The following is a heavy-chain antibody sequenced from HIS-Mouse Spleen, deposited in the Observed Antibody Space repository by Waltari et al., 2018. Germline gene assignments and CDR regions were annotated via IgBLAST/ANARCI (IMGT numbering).Heavy chain of an antibody. D-gene: IGHD4-4*01. J-gene: IGHJ4*02. Sequence: QLQLQESGPGLVKPSETMSLTCTVSGGSISSSSYYWGWIRQPPGKGLEWMGWMNPNSGNTGYAQKFQGRVTMTRNTSISTAYMELSSLRSEDTAVYYCARGHDYSNYFDYWGQGTLVTVSS. CDR3: ARGHDYSNYFDY. CDR1: GGSISSSS. CDR2: MNPNSGNT. V-gene: IGHV1-8*01.